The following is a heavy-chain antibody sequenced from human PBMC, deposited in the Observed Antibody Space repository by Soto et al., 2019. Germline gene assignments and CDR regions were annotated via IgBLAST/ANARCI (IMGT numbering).Heavy chain of an antibody. V-gene: IGHV3-11*06. CDR1: GFTFSDYY. D-gene: IGHD3-3*01. CDR2: ISSSSSYT. J-gene: IGHJ3*02. Sequence: GGSLRLSCAASGFTFSDYYMSWIRQAPGKGLEWVSYISSSSSYTNYADSVKGRFTISRDNAKNSLYLQMNSLRAEDTAVYYCARGRGTIGRLDAFDIWGQGTMVTVSS. CDR3: ARGRGTIGRLDAFDI.